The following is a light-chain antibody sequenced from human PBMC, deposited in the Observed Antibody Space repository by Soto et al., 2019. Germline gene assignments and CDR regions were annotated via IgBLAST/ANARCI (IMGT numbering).Light chain of an antibody. CDR2: DSD. V-gene: IGLV1-51*01. Sequence: QSVLTQPPSVSAAPGQKVTISCSGSSANIGGNYVPWYQHIPGTAPKLVIYDSDKRPSEIPDRFSGSKSGTSATLDITGLQTPDAAAYYCGAWDGSLSVVLFGGGTKLTVL. CDR3: GAWDGSLSVVL. CDR1: SANIGGNY. J-gene: IGLJ2*01.